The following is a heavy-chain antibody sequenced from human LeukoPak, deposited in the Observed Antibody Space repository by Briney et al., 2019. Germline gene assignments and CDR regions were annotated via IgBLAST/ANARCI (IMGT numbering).Heavy chain of an antibody. V-gene: IGHV3-48*03. J-gene: IGHJ3*02. CDR2: ISSSGRTI. Sequence: GGSLRLSCAASGFAFSSYEMNWVRQAPGKGLEWVSYISSSGRTIYYADSVKGRLTISRDNAKNSLYLQMNSLRAEDTAVYYCAREDNGASDAFDMWGQGTMVTVSS. CDR3: AREDNGASDAFDM. D-gene: IGHD4-17*01. CDR1: GFAFSSYE.